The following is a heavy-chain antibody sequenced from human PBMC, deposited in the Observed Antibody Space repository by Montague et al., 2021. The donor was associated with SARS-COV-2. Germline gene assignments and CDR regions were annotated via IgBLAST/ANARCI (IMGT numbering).Heavy chain of an antibody. CDR2: ISSSSSYI. J-gene: IGHJ6*02. Sequence: SLRLSCAASGFTFSSYSMNWVRQAPGKGLEWVSSISSSSSYIYYADSVKGRFTISRDNAKNSLYLQMNSLRAEDTAVYYCARGRSYRSSTRSRGSYYYGMDVWGQGTAVTVSS. V-gene: IGHV3-21*01. CDR1: GFTFSSYS. D-gene: IGHD2-2*01. CDR3: ARGRSYRSSTRSRGSYYYGMDV.